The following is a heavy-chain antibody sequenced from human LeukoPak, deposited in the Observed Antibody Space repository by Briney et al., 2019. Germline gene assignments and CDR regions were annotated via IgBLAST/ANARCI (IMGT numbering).Heavy chain of an antibody. V-gene: IGHV3-21*01. J-gene: IGHJ4*02. CDR1: GFTFSSYS. CDR2: ISSRSSYI. Sequence: GGSLRLSCAASGFTFSSYSMNWVRQAPGKGLEWVSSISSRSSYIYYADSVKGRSTISRDNAKNSLYLQMNSLRAEDTAVYYCARGAETSGYTKWGQGTLVTVSS. CDR3: ARGAETSGYTK. D-gene: IGHD3-22*01.